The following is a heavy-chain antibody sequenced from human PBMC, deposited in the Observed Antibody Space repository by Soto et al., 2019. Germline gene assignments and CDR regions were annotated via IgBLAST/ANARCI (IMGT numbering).Heavy chain of an antibody. CDR3: ARAAKLYFDS. CDR1: GGTFNTFA. CDR2: IVPILGPA. Sequence: QVQLVQSGAEVKKPGSSVNVSCKASGGTFNTFAISWVRQAPGQGLEYLGGIVPILGPAFYAQRFQGRVTITADKSTNTAYLELTSLSSEDTAVYYCARAAKLYFDSWGQGTQVTVSS. V-gene: IGHV1-69*06. J-gene: IGHJ4*02.